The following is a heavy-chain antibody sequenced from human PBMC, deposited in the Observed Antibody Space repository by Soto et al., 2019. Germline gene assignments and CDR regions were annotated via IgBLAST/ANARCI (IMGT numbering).Heavy chain of an antibody. D-gene: IGHD2-21*02. CDR2: IYYSGRT. Sequence: QVHLQESGPGLVKPSETLSLSCTVSGGSVSSVSYYWSWIRQPPGKGLEWIGYIYYSGRTTYNPTLKSRVTMSVDTSKNQFSLKLTSVTAADTAVYYCARDRVTTPRFYDYWGQGALVTVSS. CDR3: ARDRVTTPRFYDY. J-gene: IGHJ4*02. V-gene: IGHV4-61*01. CDR1: GGSVSSVSYY.